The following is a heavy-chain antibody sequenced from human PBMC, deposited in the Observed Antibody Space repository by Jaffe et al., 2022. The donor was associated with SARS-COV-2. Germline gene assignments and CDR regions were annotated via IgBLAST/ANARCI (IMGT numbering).Heavy chain of an antibody. J-gene: IGHJ5*02. CDR1: GGSISSYY. D-gene: IGHD3-3*01. CDR3: ARVADSYYDFWSGSWFDP. CDR2: IYTSGST. Sequence: QVQLQESGPGLVKPSETLSLTCTVSGGSISSYYWSWIRQPAGKGLEWIGRIYTSGSTNYNPSLKSRVTMSVDTSKNQFSLKLSSVTAADTAVYYCARVADSYYDFWSGSWFDPWGQGTLVTVSS. V-gene: IGHV4-4*07.